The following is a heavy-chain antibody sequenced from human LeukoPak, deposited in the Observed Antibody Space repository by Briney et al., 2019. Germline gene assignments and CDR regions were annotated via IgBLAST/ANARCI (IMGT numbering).Heavy chain of an antibody. V-gene: IGHV3-21*01. D-gene: IGHD6-19*01. Sequence: GGSLRLSCAASGXXFSHYTMNWVRQAPGKGLEWVSSITALSSYIYYADSVKGRFTISRDNANNSLYLQMTSLRAEDTAVYYCARVGGTGWYHDDYWGQGTLVTVSS. CDR2: ITALSSYI. CDR1: GXXFSHYT. J-gene: IGHJ4*02. CDR3: ARVGGTGWYHDDY.